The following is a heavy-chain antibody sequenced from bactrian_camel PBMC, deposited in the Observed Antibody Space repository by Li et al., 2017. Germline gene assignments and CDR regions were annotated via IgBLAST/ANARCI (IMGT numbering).Heavy chain of an antibody. J-gene: IGHJ4*01. CDR1: GYTFSTYA. Sequence: VQLVESGGGLVQPGGSLRLSCAASGYTFSTYAMSWVRQAPGKEREGVAAIMIVGATTYYADSVKGRFTISQDNASKTVVPQMNSLKPEDTAMYYCGVYDAYGGRCSFREDFYDYWGPGTQVTVS. D-gene: IGHD6*01. V-gene: IGHV3S40*01. CDR2: IMIVGATT. CDR3: GVYDAYGGRCSFREDFYDY.